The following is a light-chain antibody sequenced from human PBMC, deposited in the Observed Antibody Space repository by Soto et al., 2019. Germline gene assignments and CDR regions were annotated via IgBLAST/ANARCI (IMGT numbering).Light chain of an antibody. CDR1: SSDVGGYDY. J-gene: IGLJ2*01. CDR3: GTWDSSLSAVV. CDR2: EVS. V-gene: IGLV2-14*01. Sequence: QSVLTQPASVSGSPGQSITISCTGTSSDVGGYDYVSWYQLHPGKAPKLMVFEVSNRPSGVSYRFSGSKSGNTASLTISGLQAEDEADYYCGTWDSSLSAVVFGGGTKVTVL.